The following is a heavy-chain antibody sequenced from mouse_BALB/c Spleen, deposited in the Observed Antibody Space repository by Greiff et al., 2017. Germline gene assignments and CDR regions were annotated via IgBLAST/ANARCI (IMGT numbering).Heavy chain of an antibody. CDR3: AREGYDHSGAMDY. D-gene: IGHD3-1*01. J-gene: IGHJ4*01. CDR1: GYAFTSYN. Sequence: EVQRVESGPELVKPGASVKVSCKASGYAFTSYNMYWVKQSHGKSLEWIGYIDPYNGGTSYNQKFKGKATLTVDKSSSTAYMHLNSLTSEDSAVYYCAREGYDHSGAMDYWGQGTSVTVSS. CDR2: IDPYNGGT. V-gene: IGHV1S135*01.